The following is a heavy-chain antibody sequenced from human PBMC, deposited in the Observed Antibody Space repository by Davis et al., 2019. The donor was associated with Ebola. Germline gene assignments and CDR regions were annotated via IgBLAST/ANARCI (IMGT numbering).Heavy chain of an antibody. CDR1: GYTFTGYY. CDR3: ARYSSSWYEGRDYYYMDV. CDR2: INPNSGGT. Sequence: ALVKVSCKASGYTFTGYYMHWVRQAPGQGLEWMGWINPNSGGTNYAQKFQGRVTMTRDTSISTAYMELSRLRSDDTAVYYCARYSSSWYEGRDYYYMDVWGKGTTVTVSS. D-gene: IGHD6-13*01. J-gene: IGHJ6*03. V-gene: IGHV1-2*02.